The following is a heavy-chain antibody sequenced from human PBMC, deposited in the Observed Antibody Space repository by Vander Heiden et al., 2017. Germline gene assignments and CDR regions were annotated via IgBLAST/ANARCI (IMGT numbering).Heavy chain of an antibody. J-gene: IGHJ4*01. D-gene: IGHD2-15*01. CDR3: ARRDGGNSYDY. Sequence: EVQLVQSGAEVKTPGASLEISCTGSGYSFTSYWIAWQRQMPGKGLVWMGIIYPGYSDTRYSPSFQGQVIISADKSISTAYLQWSSLKASDTAMYYCARRDGGNSYDYWGHGTLVTVSS. CDR1: GYSFTSYW. CDR2: IYPGYSDT. V-gene: IGHV5-51*01.